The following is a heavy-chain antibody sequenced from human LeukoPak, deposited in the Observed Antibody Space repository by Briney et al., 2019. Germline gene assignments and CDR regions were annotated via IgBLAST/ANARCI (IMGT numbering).Heavy chain of an antibody. Sequence: SVKVSCKASGGTFSSYAISWVRQAPGQGLEWIGRIIPIFCIANYAQKFQGRVTITADKSTSTAYMELSSLRSEDTALYYCARAAYDILTGDEDNWFDPWGQGTLVTVSS. J-gene: IGHJ5*02. CDR1: GGTFSSYA. CDR3: ARAAYDILTGDEDNWFDP. CDR2: IIPIFCIA. D-gene: IGHD3-9*01. V-gene: IGHV1-69*04.